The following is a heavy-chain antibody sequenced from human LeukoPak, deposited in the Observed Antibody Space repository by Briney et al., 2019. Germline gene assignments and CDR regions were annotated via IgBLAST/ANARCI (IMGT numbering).Heavy chain of an antibody. CDR1: GFTVSSNY. Sequence: PGGSLRLSCAASGFTVSSNYMNWVRQAPGKGLEWVSVIYSGGSTYYADSVKGRFTISRDNSKDTLYLQMNSLRAEDTAVYYCARYGLGAHAFDIWGQGTMVTVSS. D-gene: IGHD3/OR15-3a*01. J-gene: IGHJ3*02. V-gene: IGHV3-66*01. CDR2: IYSGGST. CDR3: ARYGLGAHAFDI.